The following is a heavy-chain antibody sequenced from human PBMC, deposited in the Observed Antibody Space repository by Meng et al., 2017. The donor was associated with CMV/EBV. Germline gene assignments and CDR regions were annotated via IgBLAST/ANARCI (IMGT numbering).Heavy chain of an antibody. V-gene: IGHV4-59*01. CDR1: GGSISSYY. D-gene: IGHD3-10*01. CDR3: TSLVGLINY. Sequence: SETLSLTCTVSGGSISSYYWSWIRQPPGKGLEWIGYIYYSGSTNYNPSLKSRVTISVDTSKNQFSLKLSSVTAADTAMYYCTSLVGLINYWGQGTLVTVSS. CDR2: IYYSGST. J-gene: IGHJ4*02.